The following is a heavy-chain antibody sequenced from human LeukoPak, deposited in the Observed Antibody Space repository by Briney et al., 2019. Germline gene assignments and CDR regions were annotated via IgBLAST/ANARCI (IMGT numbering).Heavy chain of an antibody. J-gene: IGHJ5*02. CDR2: INHSGST. CDR1: GGSFSGYY. CDR3: ARGGWYYDYVWGSYRRWFDP. D-gene: IGHD3-16*02. Sequence: PSETLSLTCAVYGGSFSGYYWSWIRHPPGKGLEWIGEINHSGSTNYNPSLKSRVTISVDTSKNQFSLKLSSVTAADTGVYYCARGGWYYDYVWGSYRRWFDPWGKGTLVTVSS. V-gene: IGHV4-34*01.